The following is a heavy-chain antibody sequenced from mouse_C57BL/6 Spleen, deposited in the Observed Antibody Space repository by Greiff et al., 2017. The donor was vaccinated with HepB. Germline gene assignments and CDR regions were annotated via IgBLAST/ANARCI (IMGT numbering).Heavy chain of an antibody. D-gene: IGHD2-12*01. CDR1: GYTFTDYY. CDR2: IYPGSGNT. CDR3: ARSGYSSGSAMDY. V-gene: IGHV1-76*01. J-gene: IGHJ4*01. Sequence: VQLQQSGAELVRPGASVKLSCKASGYTFTDYYINWVKQRPGQGLEWIARIYPGSGNTYYNEKFKGKATLTAEKSSSTAYMQLSSLTSEDSAVYFCARSGYSSGSAMDYWGQGTSVTVSS.